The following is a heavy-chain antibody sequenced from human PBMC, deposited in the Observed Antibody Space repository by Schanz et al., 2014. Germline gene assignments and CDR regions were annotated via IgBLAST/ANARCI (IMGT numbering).Heavy chain of an antibody. Sequence: EVHLLDSGGGLVQPGGSLRLSCAASGFTFSSYAMSWVRQAPGKGLEWVSSISSGGNPYYANSVKGRFGISRDNSENTLYLQMSSLRVEDTAVYYCAKDPRGDKNDRAYYFDYWGQGTLVGVSS. V-gene: IGHV3-23*01. CDR1: GFTFSSYA. CDR3: AKDPRGDKNDRAYYFDY. CDR2: ISSGGNP. D-gene: IGHD3-10*01. J-gene: IGHJ4*02.